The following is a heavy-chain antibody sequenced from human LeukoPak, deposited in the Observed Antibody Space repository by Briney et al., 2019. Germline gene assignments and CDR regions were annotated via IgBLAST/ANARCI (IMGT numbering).Heavy chain of an antibody. Sequence: SETLSLTCIVSGGSISSYYWSWIRQPAGKGLEWIGRIYTSGTTNYNPSLKSRVTISVDTSKNQFSLKLSSVTAADTAVYYCTRGFYQTGPSWFDYWGQGTLVTVSS. CDR1: GGSISSYY. D-gene: IGHD7-27*01. V-gene: IGHV4-4*07. CDR2: IYTSGTT. J-gene: IGHJ4*02. CDR3: TRGFYQTGPSWFDY.